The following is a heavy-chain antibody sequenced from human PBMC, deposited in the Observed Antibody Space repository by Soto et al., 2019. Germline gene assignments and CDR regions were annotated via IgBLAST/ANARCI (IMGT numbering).Heavy chain of an antibody. Sequence: SVKVSCKASGDSFSKYTVNWVRQAPRQGLEWMGGIIPRFGTTNYAPTLQDRVTITADESMNTVYMELSSLRSEDTALYYCARGRGLYNSGRSQLDSWGQGTLVTV. CDR1: GDSFSKYT. D-gene: IGHD1-1*01. CDR2: IIPRFGTT. V-gene: IGHV1-69*13. CDR3: ARGRGLYNSGRSQLDS. J-gene: IGHJ4*02.